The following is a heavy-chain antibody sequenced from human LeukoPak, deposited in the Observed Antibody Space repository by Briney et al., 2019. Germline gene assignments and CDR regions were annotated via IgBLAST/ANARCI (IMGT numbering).Heavy chain of an antibody. J-gene: IGHJ4*02. V-gene: IGHV1-69*13. D-gene: IGHD2-21*01. CDR2: IIPIFGTA. CDR1: GGTFSSYA. Sequence: SVKVSCKASGGTFSSYAISWVRQAPGQGLEWMGGIIPIFGTANYAQKFQGRVTITADESTNTAYMELSSLRSEDTAVYYCAAGSSGLLTDCGGDCYNFDYWGQGTLVTVSS. CDR3: AAGSSGLLTDCGGDCYNFDY.